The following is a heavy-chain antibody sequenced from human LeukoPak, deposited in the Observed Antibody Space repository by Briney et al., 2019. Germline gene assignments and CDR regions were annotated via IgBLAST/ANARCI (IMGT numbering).Heavy chain of an antibody. CDR2: ISYDGSNK. Sequence: GGSLRLSCAASGFTLSSYAMHWVRQAPGKGLEWVAVISYDGSNKYYADSVKGRFTISRDNSKNTLYLQMNSLRAEDTAVYYCARDSSGYLDNWGQGTLVTVSS. D-gene: IGHD3-22*01. CDR3: ARDSSGYLDN. CDR1: GFTLSSYA. V-gene: IGHV3-30*01. J-gene: IGHJ4*02.